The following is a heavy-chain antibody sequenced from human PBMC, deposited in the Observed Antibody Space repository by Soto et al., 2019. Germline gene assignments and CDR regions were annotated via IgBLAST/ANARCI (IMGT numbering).Heavy chain of an antibody. CDR1: GGTFSSDT. CDR2: VIPMFDMS. J-gene: IGHJ3*02. CDR3: ARDDYIDYTEDGFEI. V-gene: IGHV1-69*08. Sequence: QVQLVQSGAELKKPGSSVKVSCKADGGTFSSDTVSWVRQAPGQGLEWMGRVIPMFDMSEYSQKLRDRVTITADTSTSTAYLEVTSLRYEDTAMYYCARDDYIDYTEDGFEIWGQGKMVTVSS. D-gene: IGHD4-4*01.